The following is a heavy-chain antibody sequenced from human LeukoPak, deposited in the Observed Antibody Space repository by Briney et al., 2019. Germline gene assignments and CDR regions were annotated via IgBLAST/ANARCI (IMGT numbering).Heavy chain of an antibody. CDR1: GGSISSYY. CDR3: ARAGRGYSSPKPFDY. J-gene: IGHJ4*02. Sequence: SETLSLTCTVSGGSISSYYWSWIRQPPGKGLEWIGYIYYSGSTNYNPSLKSRVTISVDTSKNQFSLKLSSVTAADTAVYYCARAGRGYSSPKPFDYWGQGTLVTVSS. CDR2: IYYSGST. V-gene: IGHV4-59*01. D-gene: IGHD5-18*01.